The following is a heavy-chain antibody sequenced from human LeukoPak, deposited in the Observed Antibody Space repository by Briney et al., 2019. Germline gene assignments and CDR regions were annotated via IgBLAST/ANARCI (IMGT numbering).Heavy chain of an antibody. V-gene: IGHV3-21*01. Sequence: GGSLRLSCAASGFTFSSYSRNWVRQAPGKGLEWGSSISSSSSYIYYADSVKGRFTISRDNAKNSLYLQMNSLRAEDTAVYYCARVGASSIAAAGLFDYWGQGTLVTVSS. J-gene: IGHJ4*02. CDR3: ARVGASSIAAAGLFDY. D-gene: IGHD6-13*01. CDR1: GFTFSSYS. CDR2: ISSSSSYI.